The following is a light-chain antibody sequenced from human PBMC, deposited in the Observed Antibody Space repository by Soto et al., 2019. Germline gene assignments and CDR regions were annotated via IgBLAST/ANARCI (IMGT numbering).Light chain of an antibody. CDR2: AAS. CDR1: QGICTF. J-gene: IGKJ5*01. CDR3: QQYNKWPPIT. V-gene: IGKV1-27*01. Sequence: DIQMTQSPSSLSAFVGDTVTITCRAGQGICTFLAWYQQKPGKVPKLLIYAASTLQSGVPSRFSGSGSGTDFTLTISSLQSEDFAVYYCQQYNKWPPITFGQGTRLEI.